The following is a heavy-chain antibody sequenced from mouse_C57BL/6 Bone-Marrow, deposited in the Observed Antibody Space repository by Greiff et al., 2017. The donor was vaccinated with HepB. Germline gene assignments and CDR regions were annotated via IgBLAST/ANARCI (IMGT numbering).Heavy chain of an antibody. J-gene: IGHJ3*01. D-gene: IGHD1-1*01. CDR3: ARGDYYGSSTAWFAY. Sequence: QVQLQQSDAELVKPGASVKISCKVSGYTFTDHTIHWMKQRPEQGLEWIGYIYPRDGSTKYNEKFKGKATLTADKSSSTAYMQLNSLTSEDSAVYFCARGDYYGSSTAWFAYWGQGTLVTVSA. CDR1: GYTFTDHT. CDR2: IYPRDGST. V-gene: IGHV1-78*01.